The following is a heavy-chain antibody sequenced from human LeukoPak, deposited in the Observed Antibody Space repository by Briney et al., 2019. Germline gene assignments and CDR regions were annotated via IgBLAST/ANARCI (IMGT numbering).Heavy chain of an antibody. D-gene: IGHD3-22*01. J-gene: IGHJ3*02. CDR3: ARRRPYYDSSGYFRVSNAFDI. Sequence: SGPTLVNPTQTLTLTCTFSGFSLSTSGVGVGWIRQPPGKALEWLALIYWDDDKRYSPSLKSRLTITKDTSKNQVVLTMTNMDPVDTATYYCARRRPYYDSSGYFRVSNAFDIWGQGTMVTVSS. CDR1: GFSLSTSGVG. CDR2: IYWDDDK. V-gene: IGHV2-5*02.